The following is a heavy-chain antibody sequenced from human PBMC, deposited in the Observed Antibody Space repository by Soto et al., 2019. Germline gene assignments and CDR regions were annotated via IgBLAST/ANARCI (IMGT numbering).Heavy chain of an antibody. D-gene: IGHD5-18*01. Sequence: SVNVSSKAPGGTFSSKAISWARHAPGQRLEWMGGIIPIFGTANYAQKFQGRVTITADESTSTAYMELSSLRSEDTAVYYCARTLTAMVMWNYYYYYGMDVWGQGTTVTGSS. J-gene: IGHJ6*02. CDR3: ARTLTAMVMWNYYYYYGMDV. V-gene: IGHV1-69*13. CDR2: IIPIFGTA. CDR1: GGTFSSKA.